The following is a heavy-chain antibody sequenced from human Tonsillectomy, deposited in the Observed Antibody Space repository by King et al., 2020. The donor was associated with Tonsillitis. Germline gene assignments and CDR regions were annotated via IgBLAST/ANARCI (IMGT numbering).Heavy chain of an antibody. CDR1: GGSINNNNW. Sequence: QLQESGPGLVKPSGTLSLTCAVSGGSINNNNWWNWVRQPPGMGLEWIGEIFHSGSTNYNPSLKSRVTISVDKSKNQFSLKLSSVTAADTAVYYCARASYDYVWGSYRFDYWGKGTLVTVSS. CDR2: IFHSGST. J-gene: IGHJ4*02. CDR3: ARASYDYVWGSYRFDY. D-gene: IGHD3-16*02. V-gene: IGHV4-4*02.